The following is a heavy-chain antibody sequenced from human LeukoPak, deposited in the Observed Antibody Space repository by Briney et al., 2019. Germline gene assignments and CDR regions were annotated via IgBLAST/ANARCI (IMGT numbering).Heavy chain of an antibody. CDR1: VYTFSRYG. CDR3: ARATYCSSTSCYIRNDAFDI. V-gene: IGHV1-18*01. CDR2: ISGYNGNT. D-gene: IGHD2-2*02. Sequence: ASVNVSCKASVYTFSRYGISWVRQAPGQGLEWMGWISGYNGNTKSAQMVQGRVTTTTDTSTSTAYMELRSLRSDDTAVYYCARATYCSSTSCYIRNDAFDIWGQGTMVTVSS. J-gene: IGHJ3*02.